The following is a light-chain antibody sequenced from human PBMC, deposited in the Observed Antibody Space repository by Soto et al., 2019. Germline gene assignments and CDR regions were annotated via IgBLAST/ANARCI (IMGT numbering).Light chain of an antibody. CDR2: AAS. CDR3: QQTASPPYT. V-gene: IGKV1-39*01. J-gene: IGKJ2*01. Sequence: DIQMTQSPSSLSASVGDRVIITCRSRLSIRNYLTLYQHKPGTDPKLQISAASNLQRGVASRFSGSRSGTDFTRTINSLLPDDVETYCCQQTASPPYTFGQG. CDR1: LSIRNY.